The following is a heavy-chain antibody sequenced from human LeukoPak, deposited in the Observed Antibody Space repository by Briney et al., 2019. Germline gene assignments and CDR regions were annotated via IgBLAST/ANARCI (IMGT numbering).Heavy chain of an antibody. CDR3: AAISTPTTRRAYHFDS. CDR2: FDPEGGET. CDR1: EYPLTELS. Sequence: ATVKVSCKVSEYPLTELSIHCVRQTPGKGLECVGGFDPEGGETIYAQKFQGRVTMTEDTSTDTAYMELSSLTSDDTAVYYCAAISTPTTRRAYHFDSWGQGTLVTVSS. D-gene: IGHD1-1*01. J-gene: IGHJ4*02. V-gene: IGHV1-24*01.